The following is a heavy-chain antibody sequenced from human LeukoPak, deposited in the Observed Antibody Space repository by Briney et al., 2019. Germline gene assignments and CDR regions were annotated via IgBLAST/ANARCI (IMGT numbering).Heavy chain of an antibody. CDR3: ARVDPNSSGLGY. CDR2: INHSGST. V-gene: IGHV4-34*01. CDR1: GGSFSDYY. D-gene: IGHD6-19*01. Sequence: SETLSLTCAVYGGSFSDYYWSWIRQPPGKGLEWIGEINHSGSTNYNPSLKSRVTISVDTSKNQFSLKLSSVTAADTAVYYCARVDPNSSGLGYWGQGTLVTVSS. J-gene: IGHJ4*02.